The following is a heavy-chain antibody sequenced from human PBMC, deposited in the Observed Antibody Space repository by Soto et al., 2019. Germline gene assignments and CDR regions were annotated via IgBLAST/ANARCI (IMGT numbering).Heavy chain of an antibody. CDR3: ASGPYLSPYYYYYMDV. J-gene: IGHJ6*03. D-gene: IGHD1-1*01. V-gene: IGHV3-66*01. Sequence: GGSQRLSCAASGFTVSSNYVSWVRQAPGKGLEWVSVIYSGGSTYYADSVKGRFTISRDNPKNTLYLQMNSLRAEDTAVYYCASGPYLSPYYYYYMDVWGKGTTVTVSS. CDR2: IYSGGST. CDR1: GFTVSSNY.